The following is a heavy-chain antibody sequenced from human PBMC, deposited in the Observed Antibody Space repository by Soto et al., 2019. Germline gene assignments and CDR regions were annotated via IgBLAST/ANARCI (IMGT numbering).Heavy chain of an antibody. CDR2: IIPIFGTA. CDR1: GGTFSSYA. V-gene: IGHV1-69*13. D-gene: IGHD2-2*01. J-gene: IGHJ4*02. CDR3: ARPTYCSSTHCSPFDY. Sequence: GASVKVSCKASGGTFSSYAISWVRQAPGQGLEWMGGIIPIFGTANYAQKFQGRVTITADESTSTAYMELSSLEASDTAMYYCARPTYCSSTHCSPFDYWGQGTLVTVSS.